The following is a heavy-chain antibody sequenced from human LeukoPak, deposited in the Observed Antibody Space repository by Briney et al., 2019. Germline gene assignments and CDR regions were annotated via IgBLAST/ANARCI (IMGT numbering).Heavy chain of an antibody. V-gene: IGHV4-34*01. CDR3: ARRERFLGIVDTYFDY. J-gene: IGHJ4*02. CDR2: INHSGST. CDR1: GGFVSGYY. D-gene: IGHD3-22*01. Sequence: SGTLSLTCAVYGGFVSGYYWSWIRQPPGKGLEWSGEINHSGSTNYNPSLKSRVTISVDTSKNQFSLKLSSVTAADTAVYYCARRERFLGIVDTYFDYWGQGTLVTVSS.